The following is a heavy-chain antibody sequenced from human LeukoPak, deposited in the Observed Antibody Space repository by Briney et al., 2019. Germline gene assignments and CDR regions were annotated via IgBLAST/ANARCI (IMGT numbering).Heavy chain of an antibody. CDR2: INHSGST. J-gene: IGHJ6*03. CDR3: ARTDPATPGSTTGYYYMDV. CDR1: GGSFSGYY. D-gene: IGHD2-15*01. Sequence: ASETLSLTCAVYGGSFSGYYWSWIRQPPGEGLEWIGEINHSGSTNYNPSLKSRVTISVDTSKNQFSLKLSSVTAADTAVYYCARTDPATPGSTTGYYYMDVWGKGTTVTISS. V-gene: IGHV4-34*01.